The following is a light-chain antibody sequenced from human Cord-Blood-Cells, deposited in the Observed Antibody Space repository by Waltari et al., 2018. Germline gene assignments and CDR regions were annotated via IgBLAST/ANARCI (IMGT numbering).Light chain of an antibody. CDR1: QRVSSY. CDR2: DVS. J-gene: IGKJ1*01. V-gene: IGKV3-11*01. CDR3: QQRSNWPT. Sequence: EIVLTHSPATLSLSPGERATLSCRASQRVSSYLALYQQKHGQAPRLLIYDVSNRATGITAGFSGSGSGTDFTLTISSLAPEDFAVYYCQQRSNWPTFGQGTKVEIK.